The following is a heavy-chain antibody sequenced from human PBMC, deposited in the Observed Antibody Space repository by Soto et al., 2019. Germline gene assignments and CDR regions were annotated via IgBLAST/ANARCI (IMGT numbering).Heavy chain of an antibody. V-gene: IGHV3-30-3*01. J-gene: IGHJ3*02. CDR1: GFTFSSYA. D-gene: IGHD2-21*01. Sequence: QVQLVESGGGVVQPGRSLRLSCAASGFTFSSYAMHWVRQAPGKGLEWVAVISYDGSNKYYADSVKGRFTISRDNSKNTLYLQMNGLRAEDTGVYYCARDDCRITAFDIWGQGRMVTVSS. CDR2: ISYDGSNK. CDR3: ARDDCRITAFDI.